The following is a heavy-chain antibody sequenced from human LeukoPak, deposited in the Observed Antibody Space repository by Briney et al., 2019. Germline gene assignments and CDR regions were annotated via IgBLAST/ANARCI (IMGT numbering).Heavy chain of an antibody. CDR3: TRGIIYPGYALDF. CDR1: GFTFDDFA. D-gene: IGHD5-12*01. CDR2: IRSKAYGGTT. J-gene: IGHJ4*02. V-gene: IGHV3-49*03. Sequence: GGSLRLSCTASGFTFDDFAMSWFRQAPGKGLEWVGFIRSKAYGGTTEYAASVKGRFTISRDDSKSFAYLQMSSLRTEDTAVYYCTRGIIYPGYALDFWGQGTLVTVSS.